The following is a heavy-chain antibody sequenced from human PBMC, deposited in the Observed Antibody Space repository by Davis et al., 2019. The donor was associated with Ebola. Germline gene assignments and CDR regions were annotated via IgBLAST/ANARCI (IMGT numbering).Heavy chain of an antibody. Sequence: GESLKISCAASGFTFSSYAMSWVRQAPGKGLEWVSSISGSGGSTDYADSVKGRFTISRDSSKSTLYLQMNSLRAEDTAVYYCAKGGGHNGRLMDVWGQGTTVTVS. CDR2: ISGSGGST. V-gene: IGHV3-23*01. CDR3: AKGGGHNGRLMDV. D-gene: IGHD1-1*01. J-gene: IGHJ6*02. CDR1: GFTFSSYA.